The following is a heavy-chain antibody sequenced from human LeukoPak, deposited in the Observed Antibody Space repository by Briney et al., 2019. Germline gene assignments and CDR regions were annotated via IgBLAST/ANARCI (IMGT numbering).Heavy chain of an antibody. J-gene: IGHJ5*02. V-gene: IGHV3-23*01. CDR2: ISGSGGST. CDR1: GFTFSSYA. D-gene: IGHD3-22*01. CDR3: AKCHYYDSSGYQSNWFDP. Sequence: GGSLRLSCAASGFTFSSYAMSWVRQAPGKGLEWVSAISGSGGSTYYADSVKGRFTISRDSSKNTLYLQMNSLRAEDTAVYYCAKCHYYDSSGYQSNWFDPWGQGTLVTVSS.